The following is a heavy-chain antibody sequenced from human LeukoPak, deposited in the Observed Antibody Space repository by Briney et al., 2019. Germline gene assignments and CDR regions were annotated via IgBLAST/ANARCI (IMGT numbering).Heavy chain of an antibody. J-gene: IGHJ5*02. CDR3: TRDSGTYNWLDP. CDR2: IDKKDNFYAT. Sequence: GGSLRLSCAASGFTFSGSAIHWVRQSSGKGLEWVGHIDKKDNFYATTSAASLTGRFTISRDDSKNTAYLQMNSLKTEDTALYYCTRDSGTYNWLDPWGQGTLVTVSS. CDR1: GFTFSGSA. V-gene: IGHV3-73*01. D-gene: IGHD1-26*01.